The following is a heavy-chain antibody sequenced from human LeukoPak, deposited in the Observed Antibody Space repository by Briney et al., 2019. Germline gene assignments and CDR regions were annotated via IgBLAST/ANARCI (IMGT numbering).Heavy chain of an antibody. V-gene: IGHV1-69*04. J-gene: IGHJ4*02. CDR3: ARDRVVGATTPGYYFDY. D-gene: IGHD1-26*01. CDR2: IIPILGIA. CDR1: GGTFSSYA. Sequence: SVKVSCKASGGTFSSYAISWVRQAPGRGREWMGRIIPILGIANYAQKFQGRVTITADKSTSTAYMELSSLRSEDTAVYYCARDRVVGATTPGYYFDYWGQGTLVTVSS.